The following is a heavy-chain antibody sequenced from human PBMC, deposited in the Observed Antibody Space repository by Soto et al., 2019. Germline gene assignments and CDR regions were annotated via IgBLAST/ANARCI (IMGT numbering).Heavy chain of an antibody. CDR1: GGSFSGYY. CDR3: ARTVDTDMALT. CDR2: INHSGST. D-gene: IGHD5-18*01. J-gene: IGHJ5*02. Sequence: QVQLQQLGEGLLKPSETLSLTCAVYGGSFSGYYWSWIRQPPGKGLEWIGEINHSGSTNYNPSLKSRVTISVDTSENQFSLKLSSVAAANTGVYYCARTVDTDMALTWGKGTLFTVSS. V-gene: IGHV4-34*01.